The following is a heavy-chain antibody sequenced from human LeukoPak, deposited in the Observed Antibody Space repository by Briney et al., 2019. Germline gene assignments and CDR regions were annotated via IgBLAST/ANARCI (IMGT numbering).Heavy chain of an antibody. CDR3: ARRVTNYWYFDL. CDR1: GGSISSGDYY. J-gene: IGHJ2*01. CDR2: IYYSGST. D-gene: IGHD2-21*02. V-gene: IGHV4-30-4*01. Sequence: SETLSLTCTVSGGSISSGDYYWSWIRQPPGKGLEWIGYIYYSGSTYYNPSLKSRVTISVDRSKNQFSLKLSSVTAADTAVYYCARRVTNYWYFDLWGRGTLVTVSS.